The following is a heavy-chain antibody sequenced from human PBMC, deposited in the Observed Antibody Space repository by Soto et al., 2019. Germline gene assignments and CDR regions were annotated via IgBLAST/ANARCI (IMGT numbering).Heavy chain of an antibody. Sequence: EVQLLESGGGLVRPGGSLRLSCAASGLAFRSFLMSWVRQAPGGGLEWVANINQHGRDTYYSDSVRDRFTISRDNAATSLFLHMNSLGAEATAVYYCATYHDDEWESYRHRYWGQGTLVTVSS. CDR2: INQHGRDT. D-gene: IGHD3-16*02. CDR1: GLAFRSFL. CDR3: ATYHDDEWESYRHRY. V-gene: IGHV3-7*01. J-gene: IGHJ4*02.